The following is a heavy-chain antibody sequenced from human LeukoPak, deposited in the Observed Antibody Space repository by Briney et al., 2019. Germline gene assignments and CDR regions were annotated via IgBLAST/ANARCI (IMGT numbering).Heavy chain of an antibody. Sequence: GGSLRLSCAASGFTFSSYGMHWVRQAPGKGLEWVAVISYDGSNQCYADSVKGRFTISRDNSKNTLYLQMNSLRAEDTAVYYCAKDLGPMIVVVIPSFDYWGQGTLVTVSS. CDR2: ISYDGSNQ. J-gene: IGHJ4*02. D-gene: IGHD3-22*01. CDR1: GFTFSSYG. CDR3: AKDLGPMIVVVIPSFDY. V-gene: IGHV3-30*18.